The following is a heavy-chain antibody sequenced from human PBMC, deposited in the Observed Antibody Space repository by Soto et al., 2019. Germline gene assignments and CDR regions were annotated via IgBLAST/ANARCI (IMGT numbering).Heavy chain of an antibody. V-gene: IGHV1-18*01. J-gene: IGHJ4*02. CDR2: ISAFNGNT. D-gene: IGHD3-22*01. CDR3: AFNYYSSGIRRPFSI. Sequence: ASVKVSCKASGYTFTSYGISWVRQAPGQGLEWMGWISAFNGNTYYAQKLQGRVTMTTDTSTSTAYMELRSLRSDDTAVYYCAFNYYSSGIRRPFSIWGQGSLVPVSS. CDR1: GYTFTSYG.